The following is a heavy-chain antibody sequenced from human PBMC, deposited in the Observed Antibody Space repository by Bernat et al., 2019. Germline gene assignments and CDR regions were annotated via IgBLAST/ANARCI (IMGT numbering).Heavy chain of an antibody. D-gene: IGHD3-22*01. CDR3: ARDQEKYYYDSSGYSGYYYGMDV. J-gene: IGHJ6*02. V-gene: IGHV3-33*01. CDR2: IWYDGSNK. CDR1: GFTFSSYG. Sequence: QVQLVESGGGVVQPGRSLRLSCAASGFTFSSYGMHWVRQAPGKGLEWVAVIWYDGSNKYYADSVNGRFTISIDNSQNTLYLQMNSLRAEDTAVYYCARDQEKYYYDSSGYSGYYYGMDVWGQGTTVTVSS.